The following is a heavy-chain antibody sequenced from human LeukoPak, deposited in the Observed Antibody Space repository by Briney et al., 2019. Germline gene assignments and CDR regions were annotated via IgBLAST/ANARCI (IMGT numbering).Heavy chain of an antibody. CDR1: GDSVSNNSAA. V-gene: IGHV6-1*01. CDR2: TYYRSKWYN. CDR3: ARVVGGRGYFDY. J-gene: IGHJ4*02. D-gene: IGHD1-26*01. Sequence: SQTLSLTCVISGDSVSNNSAAWNWIRQSPSRGLKWLGRTYYRSKWYNDYAVSVKGRIIINPDTSKNQFSLQLNSLTPEDTAVYYCARVVGGRGYFDYWGLGILVTVSS.